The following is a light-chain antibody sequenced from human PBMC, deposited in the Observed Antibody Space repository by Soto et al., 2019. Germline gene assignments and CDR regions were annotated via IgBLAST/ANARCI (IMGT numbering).Light chain of an antibody. Sequence: DVRMTQSTSSLSASVGDTLTITCRASRTINTYLKWFQQKPGEPPRLLIYGASTLHDGVPSRFSGSGSGADFTLTIRGLQPEDFASYHCQQTYSDISFGGGTKV. CDR1: RTINTY. J-gene: IGKJ4*01. CDR2: GAS. V-gene: IGKV1-39*01. CDR3: QQTYSDIS.